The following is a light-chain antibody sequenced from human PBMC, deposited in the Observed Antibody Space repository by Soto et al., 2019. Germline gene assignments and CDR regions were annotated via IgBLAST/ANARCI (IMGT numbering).Light chain of an antibody. J-gene: IGLJ1*01. CDR2: EVS. CDR3: SSYTSSSTPYV. Sequence: QSALTQPASVSGSPGQSITISCTGTSSDVGGYNYLSWYQQHPGKAPKLMIYEVSNRPSGVSNRFSGSKSGNTASLTISGLQADDEADYYCSSYTSSSTPYVFGTGTKVTVL. V-gene: IGLV2-14*01. CDR1: SSDVGGYNY.